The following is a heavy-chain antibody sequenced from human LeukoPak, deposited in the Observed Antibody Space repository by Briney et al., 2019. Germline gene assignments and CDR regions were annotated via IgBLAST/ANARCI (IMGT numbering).Heavy chain of an antibody. J-gene: IGHJ4*02. CDR1: VYRFSMHG. V-gene: IGHV3-33*06. CDR2: IWSDGINT. Sequence: PGRSLRLSCVASVYRFSMHGMHWVRQTPAKGLEWVATIWSDGINTHYSDSVKGRFTISRDNSKNTLYLQMNSLRVEDTAVYYCAKPPYGRDVYNYFDYWGQGTPVTVSS. D-gene: IGHD5-24*01. CDR3: AKPPYGRDVYNYFDY.